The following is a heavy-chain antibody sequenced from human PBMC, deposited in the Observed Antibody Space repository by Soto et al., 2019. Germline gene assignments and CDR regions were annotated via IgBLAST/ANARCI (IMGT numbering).Heavy chain of an antibody. D-gene: IGHD2-2*01. CDR1: GYTFTSYY. CDR2: INPSGGST. V-gene: IGHV1-46*01. Sequence: ASVKVSCKASGYTFTSYYMHWVRQAPGQGLEWMGIINPSGGSTGYAQKFQGRVTMTRDTSTSTVYMELSSLRSEDTAVYYCARERVPRYCSSTSCPYYYGMDVWGQGTTVTVSS. J-gene: IGHJ6*02. CDR3: ARERVPRYCSSTSCPYYYGMDV.